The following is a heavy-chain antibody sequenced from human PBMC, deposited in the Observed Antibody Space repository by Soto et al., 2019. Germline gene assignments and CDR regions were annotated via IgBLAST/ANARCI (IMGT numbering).Heavy chain of an antibody. CDR2: IVPGFGRA. Sequence: QVQLVQSGAEVKKPGSSVKVSCEASGGSFSNYALSWVRQAPVQGLEWMGGIVPGFGRANYAQNLQGRVTINADRSTSTAYIQLASLRSADTALYYCASGPVMAFDIWGQVTMVTVS. CDR1: GGSFSNYA. CDR3: ASGPVMAFDI. J-gene: IGHJ3*02. D-gene: IGHD2-21*01. V-gene: IGHV1-69*06.